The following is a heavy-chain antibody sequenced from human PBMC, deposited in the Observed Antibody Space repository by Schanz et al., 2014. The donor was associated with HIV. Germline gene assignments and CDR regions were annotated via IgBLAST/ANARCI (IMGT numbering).Heavy chain of an antibody. CDR1: GFNFNNYA. CDR2: ISESGGRT. J-gene: IGHJ5*01. Sequence: EVQLLDSGGGLVQPGGSLRLSCAASGFNFNNYAMTWVRQAPGKGLEWVSSISESGGRTYYADSVNGRFTISRDNSKNSLSLLIKSLRADDTAVYYCARDKSNLGMDSWGQGTLVTVSS. CDR3: ARDKSNLGMDS. V-gene: IGHV3-23*01.